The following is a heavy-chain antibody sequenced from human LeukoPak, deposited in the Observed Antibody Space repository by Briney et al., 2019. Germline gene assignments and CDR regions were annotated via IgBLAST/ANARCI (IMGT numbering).Heavy chain of an antibody. CDR3: ATGVPAAYRPDVFDY. CDR2: INPNSGGT. V-gene: IGHV1-2*02. J-gene: IGHJ4*02. D-gene: IGHD2-2*01. CDR1: GYTFTGYY. Sequence: ASVKVSCKASGYTFTGYYMHWVRQAPGQGLEWMGWINPNSGGTNYAQKFQGRVTMTRDTSISTAYMELSSLRSEDTAVYYCATGVPAAYRPDVFDYWGQGTLVTVSS.